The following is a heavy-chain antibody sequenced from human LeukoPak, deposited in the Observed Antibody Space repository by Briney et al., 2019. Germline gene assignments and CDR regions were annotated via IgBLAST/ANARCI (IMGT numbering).Heavy chain of an antibody. CDR2: ISAYNGNT. CDR1: GYTFTSYG. CDR3: ARLGPYSSSWYVPFDY. V-gene: IGHV1-18*01. J-gene: IGHJ4*02. Sequence: GASVKVSCKASGYTFTSYGISWVRQAPGQGLEWMGWISAYNGNTNYAQKLQGRVTMTTDTSTSTAYMELRSLRSDDTAVYYCARLGPYSSSWYVPFDYWGQGTLVTVSS. D-gene: IGHD6-13*01.